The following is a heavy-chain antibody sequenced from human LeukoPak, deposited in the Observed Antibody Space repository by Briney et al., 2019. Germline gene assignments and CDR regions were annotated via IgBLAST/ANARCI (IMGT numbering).Heavy chain of an antibody. CDR2: IYYSVST. CDR1: GGSISSYY. V-gene: IGHV4-59*01. CDR3: ARVNSSSWYGYYMDV. J-gene: IGHJ6*03. Sequence: SETLSLTCTVSGGSISSYYWSWIRQPPGKGLEWIGYIYYSVSTNYNPSLKSRVTISVDTSKNQFSLKLSSVTAADTAVYYCARVNSSSWYGYYMDVWGKGTTVTVSS. D-gene: IGHD6-13*01.